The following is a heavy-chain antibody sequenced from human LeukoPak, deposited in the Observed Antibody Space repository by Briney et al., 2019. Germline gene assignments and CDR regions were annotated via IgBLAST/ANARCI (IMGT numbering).Heavy chain of an antibody. D-gene: IGHD2-21*02. CDR2: INPSGGST. CDR1: GYTFTSYY. Sequence: ASVKVSCKASGYTFTSYYMHWVRQAPGQGLEWMGIINPSGGSTSYAQKFQGRVTMTRDMSTSTVYMELSSLRSEDTAVYYCARDHGRVVVVTAMSEREPSFDYWGQGTLVTVSS. CDR3: ARDHGRVVVVTAMSEREPSFDY. J-gene: IGHJ4*02. V-gene: IGHV1-46*01.